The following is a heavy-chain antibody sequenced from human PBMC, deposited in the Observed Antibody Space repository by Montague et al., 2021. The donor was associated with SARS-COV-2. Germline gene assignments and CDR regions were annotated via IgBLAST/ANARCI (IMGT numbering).Heavy chain of an antibody. CDR1: GGSISSSNYY. J-gene: IGHJ3*02. Sequence: SETLSLTCTVSGGSISSSNYYWDWIRQPPGKGLEWIGSIYDSGSTYYNPSLKSRVTISVDTSKNHFSLKLSSVTAADTAVYYCARRGRKRLPLATTIGGFDIWGQGTMVTVSS. CDR2: IYDSGST. V-gene: IGHV4-39*02. CDR3: ARRGRKRLPLATTIGGFDI. D-gene: IGHD1-26*01.